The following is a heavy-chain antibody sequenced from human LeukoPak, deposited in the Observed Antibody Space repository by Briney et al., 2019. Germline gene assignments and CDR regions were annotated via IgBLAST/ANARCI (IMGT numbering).Heavy chain of an antibody. D-gene: IGHD6-13*01. V-gene: IGHV3-21*01. Sequence: GGSLRLSCAASGFTFSSYSMNWVRQAPGKGLEWVSSISSSSSYIYYADSVKARFTISRDNAKNSLYLQMNSLRAEDTAVQYCARDRVVAAGGTGGYWGQGTLVTVSS. CDR3: ARDRVVAAGGTGGY. CDR2: ISSSSSYI. CDR1: GFTFSSYS. J-gene: IGHJ4*02.